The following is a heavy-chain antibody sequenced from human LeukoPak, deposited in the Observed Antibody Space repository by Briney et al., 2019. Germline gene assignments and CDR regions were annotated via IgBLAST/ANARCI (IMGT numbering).Heavy chain of an antibody. J-gene: IGHJ6*02. CDR2: IWYDGSNK. D-gene: IGHD5-12*01. CDR1: GFTFSSYG. CDR3: ARSGYSGPTASGGMDV. Sequence: GGSLRLSCAASGFTFSSYGMHWVRQAPGKGQEWVAVIWYDGSNKYYADSVKGRFTISRDNSKNTLYLQMNSLRAEDTAVYYCARSGYSGPTASGGMDVWGQGATVTVSS. V-gene: IGHV3-33*01.